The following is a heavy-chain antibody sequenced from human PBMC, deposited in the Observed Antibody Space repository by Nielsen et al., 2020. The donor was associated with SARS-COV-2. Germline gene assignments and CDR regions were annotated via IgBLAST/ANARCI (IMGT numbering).Heavy chain of an antibody. CDR3: ARGVYDSSGYLNWFDP. CDR1: GFTFSSYD. CDR2: IGTAGDT. V-gene: IGHV3-13*04. D-gene: IGHD3-22*01. Sequence: GGSLRLSCAASGFTFSSYDMHWVRQATGKGLEWVSAIGTAGDTYYPGSVKGQFTISRENAKNSLYLQMNSLRAGDTAVYYCARGVYDSSGYLNWFDPRGQGTLVTVSS. J-gene: IGHJ5*02.